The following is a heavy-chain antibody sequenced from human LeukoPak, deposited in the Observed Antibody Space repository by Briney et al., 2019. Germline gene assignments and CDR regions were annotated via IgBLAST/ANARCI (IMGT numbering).Heavy chain of an antibody. J-gene: IGHJ4*02. D-gene: IGHD6-6*01. CDR3: AREVYSSSLPAYYFDY. CDR2: INHSGST. CDR1: GGSFSGYY. Sequence: PSETLSLTCAVYGGSFSGYYWSWIRQPPGKGLEWIGEINHSGSTNYNPSLKSRVTISVDRSKNQFSLKLSSVTAADTAVYYCAREVYSSSLPAYYFDYWGQGTLVTVSS. V-gene: IGHV4-34*01.